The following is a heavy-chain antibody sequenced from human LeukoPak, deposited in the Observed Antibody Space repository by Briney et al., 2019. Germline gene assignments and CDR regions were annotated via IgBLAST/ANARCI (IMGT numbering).Heavy chain of an antibody. CDR1: GDSVSSKSAA. CDR3: ASDRGIAVAGTDAFDI. Sequence: SQTLSLTCAISGDSVSSKSAAWTWITQSPSRGLEWLGRSYYKSKRYNDYEVSVKSRITINPDTSKTQFSLQLNSVTPEDTAVYYCASDRGIAVAGTDAFDIWGQGTMVTVSS. D-gene: IGHD6-19*01. CDR2: SYYKSKRYN. V-gene: IGHV6-1*01. J-gene: IGHJ3*02.